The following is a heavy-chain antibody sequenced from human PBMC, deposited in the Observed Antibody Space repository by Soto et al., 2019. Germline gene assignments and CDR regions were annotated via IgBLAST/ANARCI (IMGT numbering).Heavy chain of an antibody. Sequence: QVQLVESGGGVVQPGRSLRLSCAASGFTFSACTMHWVRQPPGKGLEWVAVISYDGNNERYTDPVKGRFTVSRDNSKSTLYLQMNSLKSEDTAVYYCARDGYSGRSDGFDIWGQGTMVTVSS. CDR2: ISYDGNNE. J-gene: IGHJ3*02. V-gene: IGHV3-30-3*01. D-gene: IGHD1-26*01. CDR3: ARDGYSGRSDGFDI. CDR1: GFTFSACT.